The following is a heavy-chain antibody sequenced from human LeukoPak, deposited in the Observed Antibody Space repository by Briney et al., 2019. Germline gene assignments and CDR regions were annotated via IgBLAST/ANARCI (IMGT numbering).Heavy chain of an antibody. Sequence: SETLSLTCTVSGGSISSGGYYWSCIRQPPGKGLEWIGYIYHSGSTYYNPSLKSRVTISVDRSKNQFSLKLSSVTAADTAVYYCARIVRQLVRWFDPWGQGTLVTVSS. D-gene: IGHD6-13*01. CDR1: GGSISSGGYY. CDR3: ARIVRQLVRWFDP. CDR2: IYHSGST. J-gene: IGHJ5*02. V-gene: IGHV4-30-2*01.